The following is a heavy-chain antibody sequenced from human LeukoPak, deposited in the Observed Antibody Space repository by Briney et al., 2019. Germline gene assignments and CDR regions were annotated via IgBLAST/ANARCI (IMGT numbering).Heavy chain of an antibody. Sequence: GGSLRLSCAASGFTFSSYSMKWVRRAPGKGLDWDSSISSSSSYIYYAASVKGRFTISRDNAKNSLYLQMNSLRAEDTAVYYCARAQGLTDDAFDIWGQGTMVTVSS. V-gene: IGHV3-21*01. CDR2: ISSSSSYI. J-gene: IGHJ3*02. CDR3: ARAQGLTDDAFDI. CDR1: GFTFSSYS. D-gene: IGHD6-19*01.